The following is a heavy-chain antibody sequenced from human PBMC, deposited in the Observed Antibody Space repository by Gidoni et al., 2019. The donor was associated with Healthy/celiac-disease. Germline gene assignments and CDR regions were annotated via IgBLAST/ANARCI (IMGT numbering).Heavy chain of an antibody. CDR1: GFTFSSYA. J-gene: IGHJ1*01. D-gene: IGHD1-26*01. Sequence: QVQLVESGGGVVQPGRSLRLSCAASGFTFSSYAMHWVRQAPGKGLEWVAVISYDGSNKYYADSVKGRFTISRDNSKNTLYLQMNSLRAEDTAVYYCARDNSGNTEYFQHWGQGTLVTVSS. CDR2: ISYDGSNK. CDR3: ARDNSGNTEYFQH. V-gene: IGHV3-30-3*01.